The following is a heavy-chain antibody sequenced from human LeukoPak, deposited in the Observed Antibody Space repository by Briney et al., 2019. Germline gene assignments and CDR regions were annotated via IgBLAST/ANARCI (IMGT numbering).Heavy chain of an antibody. J-gene: IGHJ6*03. CDR3: ARGLAYSSYKRPGLYYYYYYMDV. Sequence: SETLSLTCAVYSGSFNGYYWRWLRQPPGKGLEWIGEINHSGSTNYNPSLKSRVTISVDTSKNQFSLKLSSVTAADTAVYYCARGLAYSSYKRPGLYYYYYYMDVWGKGTTVTVSS. V-gene: IGHV4-34*01. CDR1: SGSFNGYY. D-gene: IGHD6-6*01. CDR2: INHSGST.